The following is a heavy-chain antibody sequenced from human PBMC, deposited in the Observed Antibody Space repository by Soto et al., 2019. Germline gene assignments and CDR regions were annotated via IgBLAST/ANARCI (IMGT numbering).Heavy chain of an antibody. CDR3: ANSGYSSGWYWFDP. J-gene: IGHJ5*02. D-gene: IGHD6-19*01. V-gene: IGHV4-59*01. Sequence: SETLSLTCTVSGGSISSYYWSWIRQPPGKGLEWIGYIYYSGSTNYNPSLKSRVTISVDTSKNQFSLKLSSVTAADTAVYYCANSGYSSGWYWFDPWGQGTLVTVSS. CDR1: GGSISSYY. CDR2: IYYSGST.